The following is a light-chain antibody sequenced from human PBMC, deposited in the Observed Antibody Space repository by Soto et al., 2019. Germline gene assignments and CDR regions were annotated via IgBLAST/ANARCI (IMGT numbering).Light chain of an antibody. Sequence: EIVTSQPPGILSLYQGERATLSCRASQSVSNNYLAWYQQKPGQAPRLLIYSTSSRATGTPDRFSGSGSGTDFTLTISRLEPEDFAVYYCQQCGRTPLTFGQGTIVDVK. J-gene: IGKJ1*01. CDR2: STS. V-gene: IGKV3-20*01. CDR1: QSVSNNY. CDR3: QQCGRTPLT.